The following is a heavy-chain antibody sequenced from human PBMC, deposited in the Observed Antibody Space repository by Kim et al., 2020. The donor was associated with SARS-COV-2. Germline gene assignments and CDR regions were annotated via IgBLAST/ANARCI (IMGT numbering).Heavy chain of an antibody. V-gene: IGHV4-34*01. Sequence: SETLSLTCAVYGGSFSGYYWSWIRQPPGKGLEWIGEINHSGSTNYNPSLKSRVTISVDTSKNQFSLKLSSVTAADTAVYYCARLPMVRGVTLYYYYYGMDVWGQGTTVTVSS. CDR2: INHSGST. CDR3: ARLPMVRGVTLYYYYYGMDV. D-gene: IGHD3-10*01. CDR1: GGSFSGYY. J-gene: IGHJ6*02.